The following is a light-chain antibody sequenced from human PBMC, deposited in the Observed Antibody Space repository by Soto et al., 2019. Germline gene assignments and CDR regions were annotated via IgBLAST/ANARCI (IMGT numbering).Light chain of an antibody. Sequence: DNHMPQSPSYLSASIANRRKIACLASLRISSDLNWYQQKPGKAPKVLIFGASSLQSGVPSRYSGSGSRTEFTITISSLQREDSATYYCQQSYTTPRTFGQGTKVDIK. V-gene: IGKV1-39*01. J-gene: IGKJ2*01. CDR2: GAS. CDR3: QQSYTTPRT. CDR1: LRISSD.